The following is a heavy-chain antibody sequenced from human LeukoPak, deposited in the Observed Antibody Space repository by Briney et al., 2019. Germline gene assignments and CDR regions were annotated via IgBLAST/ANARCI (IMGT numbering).Heavy chain of an antibody. CDR2: IKSKTDGGTT. CDR1: RFTFSDAW. D-gene: IGHD3-9*01. J-gene: IGHJ3*02. CDR3: TTDAPTITIFSPI. Sequence: PGGSLTLSCAASRFTFSDAWMSWVRQAPGKGLEWVGRIKSKTDGGTTDYAAPVKGRFTISRDDSKNTLYLQMNSLKTEDTAVYYCTTDAPTITIFSPIWGQGTMVTVSS. V-gene: IGHV3-15*01.